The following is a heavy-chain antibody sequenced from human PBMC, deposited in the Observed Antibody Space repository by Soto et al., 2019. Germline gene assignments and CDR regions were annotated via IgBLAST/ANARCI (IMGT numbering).Heavy chain of an antibody. V-gene: IGHV5-10-1*01. Sequence: GESLKISCKGSGYSFTSYWISWVRQMPGKGLEWMGRIDPSDSYTNYSPSFQGHVTISADKSICTAYLQWSSLKASDTAMYYCAVGGSGNDFDYWGQGTLVTVSS. J-gene: IGHJ4*02. CDR2: IDPSDSYT. CDR1: GYSFTSYW. D-gene: IGHD3-3*01. CDR3: AVGGSGNDFDY.